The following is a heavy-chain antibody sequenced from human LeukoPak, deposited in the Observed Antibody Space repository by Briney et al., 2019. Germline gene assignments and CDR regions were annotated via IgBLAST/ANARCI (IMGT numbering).Heavy chain of an antibody. D-gene: IGHD3-10*01. CDR1: GGSISGGSYY. CDR3: ARGIRITRYFDY. Sequence: SQTLSLTCTVSGGSISGGSYYWSWIRQPAGKGLEWIGRIYTSGSTNYNPSLKSRVTISVDTSKNQFSLKLSSVTAADTAVYYCARGIRITRYFDYWGQGTLVTVSS. J-gene: IGHJ4*02. CDR2: IYTSGST. V-gene: IGHV4-61*02.